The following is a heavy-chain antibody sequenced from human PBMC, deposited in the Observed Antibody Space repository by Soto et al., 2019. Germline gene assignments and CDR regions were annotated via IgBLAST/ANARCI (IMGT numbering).Heavy chain of an antibody. CDR3: AKDQGILGYFDY. CDR2: ISYDGSNK. D-gene: IGHD5-18*01. J-gene: IGHJ4*02. Sequence: QVQLVESGGGVVQPGRSLRLSCAASGFTFSSYGMHWVRQAPGKGLEWVAVISYDGSNKYYADSVKGRFTISRDNSKNTLYLQMNSLRAEDTAVYYYAKDQGILGYFDYWGQGTLVTVSS. CDR1: GFTFSSYG. V-gene: IGHV3-30*18.